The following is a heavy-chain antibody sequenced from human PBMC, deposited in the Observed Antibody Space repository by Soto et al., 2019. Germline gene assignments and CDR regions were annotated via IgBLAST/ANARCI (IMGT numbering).Heavy chain of an antibody. CDR2: MNPNSGHT. CDR3: ASGMSTT. V-gene: IGHV1-8*01. CDR1: GYTFTNYD. D-gene: IGHD2-2*01. Sequence: QVQLVQSGAEVKKPGASVKVSCKASGYTFTNYDINWMRQATGQGLEWMGWMNPNSGHTNSAQKFQGRVTMTRNTSISTAYMELTSLRSEETAVYYCASGMSTTWGQGTLVTVSS. J-gene: IGHJ5*02.